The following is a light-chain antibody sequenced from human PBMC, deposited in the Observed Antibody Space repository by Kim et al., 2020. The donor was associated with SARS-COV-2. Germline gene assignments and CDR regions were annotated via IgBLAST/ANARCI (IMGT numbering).Light chain of an antibody. CDR1: QAIGTA. Sequence: AIQLTQSPSSLSGTVGDRVTITCRASQAIGTALVWYQQIPGQGPKVLIYDASTLERGVPLRFSGSGSGTDFTLTISSLQPEDVATYYCQHFNDYPITFGGGTKVDIK. CDR3: QHFNDYPIT. CDR2: DAS. J-gene: IGKJ4*01. V-gene: IGKV1D-13*01.